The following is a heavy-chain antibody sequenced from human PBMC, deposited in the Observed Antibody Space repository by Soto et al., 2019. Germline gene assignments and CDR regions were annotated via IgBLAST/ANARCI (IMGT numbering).Heavy chain of an antibody. V-gene: IGHV4-59*12. CDR3: ASSWLVVAATQGAFDI. Sequence: KTSETLSLTCTVSGGSISSYYWSWIRQPPGKGLEWIGYIYYSGSTYYNPSLKSRVTISVDTSKNQFSLKLSSVTAADTAVYYCASSWLVVAATQGAFDIWGQGTMVTVSS. CDR1: GGSISSYY. D-gene: IGHD2-15*01. J-gene: IGHJ3*02. CDR2: IYYSGST.